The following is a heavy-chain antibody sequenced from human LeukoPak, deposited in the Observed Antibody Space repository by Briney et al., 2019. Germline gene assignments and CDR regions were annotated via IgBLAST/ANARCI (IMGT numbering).Heavy chain of an antibody. D-gene: IGHD3-10*01. CDR2: IRYDGSNK. V-gene: IGHV3-30*02. Sequence: GGSLRLSCAASGFTFSSYGMHWVRQAPGKGLEWVAFIRYDGSNKYYADSVKGRFTISRDNSKNTLYLQMNSLRAEDTAVYDCAKDYGSGSYYLDYWGQGTLVTVSS. J-gene: IGHJ4*02. CDR3: AKDYGSGSYYLDY. CDR1: GFTFSSYG.